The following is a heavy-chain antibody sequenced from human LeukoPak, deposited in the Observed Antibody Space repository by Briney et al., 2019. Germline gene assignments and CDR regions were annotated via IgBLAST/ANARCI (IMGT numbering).Heavy chain of an antibody. D-gene: IGHD1-26*01. CDR3: ARAEWELPNDY. CDR2: INPSGGST. Sequence: GASVKVSCKASGYTFASYYMHWERQAPGQGLEWMGIINPSGGSTSYAQKFQGRVTMTRDMSTSTVYMELSSLRSEDTAVYYCARAEWELPNDYWGQGTLVTVSS. CDR1: GYTFASYY. J-gene: IGHJ4*02. V-gene: IGHV1-46*01.